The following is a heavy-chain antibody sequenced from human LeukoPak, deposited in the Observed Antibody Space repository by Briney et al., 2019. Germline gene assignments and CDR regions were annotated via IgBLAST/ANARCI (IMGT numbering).Heavy chain of an antibody. CDR3: AKDQNWEGGY. D-gene: IGHD7-27*01. V-gene: IGHV3-23*01. Sequence: GGSLRLSCTASGFTFGDYAMSWVRQAPGKGLEWVSVINYSGLSTNYADSVKGRFTISRDNSKNTVYLQMTSLRVEDTAVYYCAKDQNWEGGYWGQGTLVTVSS. J-gene: IGHJ4*02. CDR1: GFTFGDYA. CDR2: INYSGLST.